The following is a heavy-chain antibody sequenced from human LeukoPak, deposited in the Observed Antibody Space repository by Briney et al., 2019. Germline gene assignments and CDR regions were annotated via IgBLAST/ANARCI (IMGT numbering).Heavy chain of an antibody. CDR1: GYTFTSYD. CDR2: IIPIFGTA. V-gene: IGHV1-69*05. D-gene: IGHD3-3*01. CDR3: ARGTIFGVVIFDY. J-gene: IGHJ4*02. Sequence: GASVKVSCKASGYTFTSYDINWVRQAPGQGLEWMGGIIPIFGTANYAQKFQGRVTITTDESTSTAYMELSSLRSEDTAVYYCARGTIFGVVIFDYWGQGTLVTVSS.